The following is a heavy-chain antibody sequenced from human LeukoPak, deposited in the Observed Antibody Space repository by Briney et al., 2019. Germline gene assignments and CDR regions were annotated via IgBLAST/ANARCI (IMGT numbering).Heavy chain of an antibody. V-gene: IGHV3-7*01. CDR2: IKQDGNEK. CDR1: GFTFRTYW. D-gene: IGHD4/OR15-4a*01. J-gene: IGHJ4*02. CDR3: ARDTLGEGEDANYAVYYFDY. Sequence: GGSLRLSCAASGFTFRTYWMSWVRQAPGKGLEWVANIKQDGNEKYYVDSVKGRFTISRDNAKNSLDLQMNSLRAEDTAVYYCARDTLGEGEDANYAVYYFDYWGQGTPVTVSS.